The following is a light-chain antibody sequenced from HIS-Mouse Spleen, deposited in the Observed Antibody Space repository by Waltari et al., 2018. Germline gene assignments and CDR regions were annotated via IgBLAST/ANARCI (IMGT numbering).Light chain of an antibody. CDR2: KDS. V-gene: IGLV3-25*03. J-gene: IGLJ3*02. CDR3: QSADSSGTWV. CDR1: ALPKQY. Sequence: SYELTQPPSVSVSPGQTARITCSGDALPKQYAYWYQQKPGQAPVLVKYKDSERPSGIPERFSGSSSGTPVTLTISGVQAEDEADYYCQSADSSGTWVFGGGTKLTVL.